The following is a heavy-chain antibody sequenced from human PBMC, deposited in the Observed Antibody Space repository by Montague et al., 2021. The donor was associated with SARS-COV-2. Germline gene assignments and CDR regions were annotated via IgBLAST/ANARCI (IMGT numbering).Heavy chain of an antibody. Sequence: SETLSLTCTVHGGSISSSSYYWGWFSQPPGKGLEWIGSIYYSGSTYYNPSLKSRVTISVDTSKNQFSLKLSSVTAADTAVYYCARQENSSGWFKPDAFDIWGQGTMVTVSS. V-gene: IGHV4-39*01. D-gene: IGHD6-19*01. J-gene: IGHJ3*02. CDR2: IYYSGST. CDR3: ARQENSSGWFKPDAFDI. CDR1: GGSISSSSYY.